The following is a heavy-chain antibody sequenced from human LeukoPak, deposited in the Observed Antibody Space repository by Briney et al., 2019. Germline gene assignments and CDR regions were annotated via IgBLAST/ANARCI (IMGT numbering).Heavy chain of an antibody. CDR1: GGSLEGLY. D-gene: IGHD3-22*01. Sequence: SETLSLTCTVSGGSLEGLYWSWIRQSPEKGLEWIGNVFHTGVTSYSLSLKSRVTISVDTSRNQFSLTMTSMTAADTAIYYCTRGGGSGYYFGIPRYYFDAWGQGVLVTVSS. J-gene: IGHJ4*02. V-gene: IGHV4-59*11. CDR3: TRGGGSGYYFGIPRYYFDA. CDR2: VFHTGVT.